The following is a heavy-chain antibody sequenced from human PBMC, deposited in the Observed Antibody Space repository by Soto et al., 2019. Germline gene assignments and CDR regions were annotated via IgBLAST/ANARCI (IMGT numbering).Heavy chain of an antibody. D-gene: IGHD6-6*01. V-gene: IGHV4-30-2*01. Sequence: QLQLQESGSGLVKPSQTLSLTCAVSGGSISSGGYSWSWIRQPPGKGLEWVGYIYRSGSTYYNPSLKSQVTIAVDRSKSEFSLKLSSVTAADTALYYCARTSDIWGQGTMVTVSS. CDR2: IYRSGST. CDR1: GGSISSGGYS. CDR3: ARTSDI. J-gene: IGHJ3*02.